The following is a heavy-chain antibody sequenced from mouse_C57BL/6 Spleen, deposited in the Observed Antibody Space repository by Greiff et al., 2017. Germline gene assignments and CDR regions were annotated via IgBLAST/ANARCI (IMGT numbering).Heavy chain of an antibody. D-gene: IGHD4-1*01. CDR2: IYPRSGNT. V-gene: IGHV1-81*01. Sequence: VQGVESGAELARPGASVKLSCKASGYTFTSYGISLVKQRTGQGLEWIGEIYPRSGNTYSNEKFKGKATLTADKSSSTAYMELRSLTSEDSAVYFCAILTGTLFAYWGQGTLVTVSA. J-gene: IGHJ3*01. CDR3: AILTGTLFAY. CDR1: GYTFTSYG.